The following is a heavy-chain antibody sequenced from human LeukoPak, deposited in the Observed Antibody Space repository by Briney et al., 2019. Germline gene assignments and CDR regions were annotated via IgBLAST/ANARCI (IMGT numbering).Heavy chain of an antibody. CDR3: ARGGGAYYMDV. Sequence: SETLSLTCAVSGGSFSGHYWNWIRQPPGKGLEWIGEINHGGSTNYNPSLKSRVTISVDTSQKQFSLRLSSVTAADTTVYYCARGGGAYYMDVWGKGTTVTVSS. D-gene: IGHD4-23*01. CDR2: INHGGST. CDR1: GGSFSGHY. J-gene: IGHJ6*03. V-gene: IGHV4-34*01.